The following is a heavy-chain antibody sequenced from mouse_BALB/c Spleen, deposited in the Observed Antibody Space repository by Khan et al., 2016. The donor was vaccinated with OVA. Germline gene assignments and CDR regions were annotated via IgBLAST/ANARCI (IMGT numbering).Heavy chain of an antibody. V-gene: IGHV1S135*01. CDR3: TRLGTTSWFAY. D-gene: IGHD2-13*01. CDR1: GYSFTNYY. CDR2: IDPFNGGT. Sequence: VQLKQSGPELMKPGASVKISCKASGYSFTNYYIHWVKQSHGQSLEWIGYIDPFNGGTNYNQKFKGTATLTVDKSSSTAYMHLSSLTSEDSAVYDCTRLGTTSWFAYWGQGTLVTVSA. J-gene: IGHJ3*01.